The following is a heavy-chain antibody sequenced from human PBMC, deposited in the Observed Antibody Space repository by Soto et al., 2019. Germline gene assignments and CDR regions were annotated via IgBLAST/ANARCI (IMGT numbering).Heavy chain of an antibody. CDR1: GYTFTSYG. CDR3: ARAERLIWFGEGLGFDP. V-gene: IGHV1-18*01. Sequence: ASVKVSCKASGYTFTSYGISWVRQAPGQGLEWMGWISAYNGNTNYAQKLQGRVTMTTDTSTSTAYMELRSLRSDDTAVYYCARAERLIWFGEGLGFDPSGQGNLLTLSS. J-gene: IGHJ5*02. CDR2: ISAYNGNT. D-gene: IGHD3-10*01.